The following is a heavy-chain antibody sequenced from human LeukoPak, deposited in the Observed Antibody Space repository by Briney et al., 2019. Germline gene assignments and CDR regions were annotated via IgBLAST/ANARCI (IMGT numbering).Heavy chain of an antibody. CDR1: GGSISNYY. CDR2: IYSSGST. J-gene: IGHJ4*02. V-gene: IGHV4-59*08. D-gene: IGHD3-10*01. Sequence: SETLSLTCTVSGGSISNYYWTWIRQSPGKGLEWIGYIYSSGSTKYNPSLKSRVTISVDTSKHQFSLNLSSVTAADTALYYCARLPSGSSPFDYWGQGTLVTVSS. CDR3: ARLPSGSSPFDY.